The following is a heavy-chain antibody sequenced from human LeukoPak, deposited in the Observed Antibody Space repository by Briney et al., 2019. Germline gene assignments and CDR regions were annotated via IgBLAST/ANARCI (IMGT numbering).Heavy chain of an antibody. D-gene: IGHD1-7*01. V-gene: IGHV3-23*01. CDR1: GFTFGSYA. CDR2: ISGSGGST. CDR3: AKTTETTLSYDAFDI. Sequence: GGSLRLSCAASGFTFGSYAMTWVRQAPRKGLEWVSVISGSGGSTYYADSVKGRFTISRDNSKNTLYLQMDSLRAEDTALYYCAKTTETTLSYDAFDIWGQGTMVTVSS. J-gene: IGHJ3*02.